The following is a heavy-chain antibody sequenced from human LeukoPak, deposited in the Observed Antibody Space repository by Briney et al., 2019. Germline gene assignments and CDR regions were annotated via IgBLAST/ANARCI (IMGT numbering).Heavy chain of an antibody. CDR2: FDPEDGET. CDR1: GYTFTSYD. CDR3: ATWTRYSYGYDY. J-gene: IGHJ4*02. V-gene: IGHV1-24*01. D-gene: IGHD5-18*01. Sequence: ASVKVSCKASGYTFTSYDINWVRQAPGKGLEWMGGFDPEDGETIYAQKFQGRVTMTEDTSTDTAYMELSSLRSEDTAVYYCATWTRYSYGYDYWGQGTLVTVSS.